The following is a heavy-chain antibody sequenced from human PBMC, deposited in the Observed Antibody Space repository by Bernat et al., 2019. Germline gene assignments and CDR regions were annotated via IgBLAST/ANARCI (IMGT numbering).Heavy chain of an antibody. CDR3: AKDGPAYLDSRDYPFGHWYFDL. CDR1: GFTFNTYA. V-gene: IGHV3-30-3*01. J-gene: IGHJ2*01. Sequence: QVQLVESGGGVVQPGRSLRLSCAASGFTFNTYAMHWVCQAPGKGLEWVTIMSYDGSDQYYADSVKGRFTISRDNSKNTLYLQMNSLRAEDTAVYYCAKDGPAYLDSRDYPFGHWYFDLWGRGTLVTVSS. D-gene: IGHD3-22*01. CDR2: MSYDGSDQ.